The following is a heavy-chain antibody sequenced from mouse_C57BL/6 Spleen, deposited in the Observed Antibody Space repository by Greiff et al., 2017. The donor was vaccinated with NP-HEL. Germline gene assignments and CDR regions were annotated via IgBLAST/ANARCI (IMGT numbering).Heavy chain of an antibody. J-gene: IGHJ2*01. V-gene: IGHV1-18*01. CDR2: INPNNGGT. Sequence: EVQLQQSGPELVKPGASVKIPCKASGYTFTDYNMDWVKQSHGKSLEWIGDINPNNGGTIYNQKFKGKATLTVAKSSSTAYMELRSLTSEDTAVYYCARRGTYYGNYALGYWGQGTTLTVSS. D-gene: IGHD2-1*01. CDR3: ARRGTYYGNYALGY. CDR1: GYTFTDYN.